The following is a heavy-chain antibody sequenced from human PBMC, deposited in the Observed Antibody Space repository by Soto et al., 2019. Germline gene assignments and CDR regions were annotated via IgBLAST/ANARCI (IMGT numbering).Heavy chain of an antibody. CDR1: GFTFSSYS. D-gene: IGHD4-17*01. Sequence: GGSLRLSCAASGFTFSSYSMNWVRQAPGKGLEWVSSISSSSSYIYYADSVKGRFTISRDNAKNSLYLQMNSLRAEDTAVYYCARGPHLVGDFDIWGQGTMVTVSS. CDR2: ISSSSSYI. CDR3: ARGPHLVGDFDI. V-gene: IGHV3-21*01. J-gene: IGHJ3*02.